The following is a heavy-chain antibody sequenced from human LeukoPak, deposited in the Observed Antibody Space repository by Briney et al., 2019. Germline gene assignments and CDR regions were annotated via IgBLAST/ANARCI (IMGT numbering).Heavy chain of an antibody. CDR1: GFTFSSYA. V-gene: IGHV3-23*01. CDR2: ISGSGGST. J-gene: IGHJ4*02. D-gene: IGHD3-22*01. Sequence: GGSLRLSCAASGFTFSSYAMSWVRQAPGKGLEWVSAISGSGGSTYYADSVKGRFTISRDNYKNTLYLQMNSLRAEDTAVYYCAKDRSRLYYYDSSGYPHFDYWSQGTLVTVSS. CDR3: AKDRSRLYYYDSSGYPHFDY.